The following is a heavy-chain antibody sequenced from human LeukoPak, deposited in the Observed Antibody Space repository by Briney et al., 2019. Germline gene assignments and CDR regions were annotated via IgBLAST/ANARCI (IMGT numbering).Heavy chain of an antibody. Sequence: GGSLRLSCAASGFTFSSYSMNWVRQAPGKGLEWVSSISSSSSYIYYADSVKGRFTISRDNAKNSLYLQMNSLRAEDTAVYYCARFDSTAAAGLYATFDYWGQGTLVTVSS. CDR1: GFTFSSYS. D-gene: IGHD6-13*01. J-gene: IGHJ4*02. CDR3: ARFDSTAAAGLYATFDY. V-gene: IGHV3-21*01. CDR2: ISSSSSYI.